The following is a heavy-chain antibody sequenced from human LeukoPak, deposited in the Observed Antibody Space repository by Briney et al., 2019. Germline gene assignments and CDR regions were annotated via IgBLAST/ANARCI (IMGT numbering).Heavy chain of an antibody. CDR2: INPNSGGT. D-gene: IGHD2-15*01. CDR3: ARDFCSGGSCTNWFDP. V-gene: IGHV1-2*02. Sequence: ASVKVSCKASGYTFTGYYMHWVRQAPGQGLEWMGWINPNSGGTNYAQKFQGRVTMTRDTSISTAHMELSRLRSDDTAVYYCARDFCSGGSCTNWFDPWGQGTLVTVSS. CDR1: GYTFTGYY. J-gene: IGHJ5*02.